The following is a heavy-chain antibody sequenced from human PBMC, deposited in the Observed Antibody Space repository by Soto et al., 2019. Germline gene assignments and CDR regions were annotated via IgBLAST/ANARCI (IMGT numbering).Heavy chain of an antibody. Sequence: SVTLSLPCAVSGASMTTGGFSWTWFRQPPGGGLEWIGHVYPRASTQYNPSLKGRVAISVDTSRSLFSLRLTSLTAADTAVYFCTSGSAAPLSLLYFDTWGQGTPVTVSS. J-gene: IGHJ4*02. CDR3: TSGSAAPLSLLYFDT. CDR1: GASMTTGGFS. D-gene: IGHD2-15*01. V-gene: IGHV4-30-2*01. CDR2: VYPRAST.